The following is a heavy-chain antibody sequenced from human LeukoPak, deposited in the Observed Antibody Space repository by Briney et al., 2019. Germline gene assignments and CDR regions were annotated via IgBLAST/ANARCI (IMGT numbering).Heavy chain of an antibody. CDR1: GYTFTGYY. V-gene: IGHV1-2*02. D-gene: IGHD4-17*01. CDR3: ARYSSPTTAIDY. CDR2: INPNSGGT. Sequence: GASVKVSCKASGYTFTGYYVHWVRQAPGQGLEWMGWINPNSGGTNYAQKFQGRVTMTRDTSISTAYMELSRLRSDDTAVYYCARYSSPTTAIDYWGQGTLVTVSS. J-gene: IGHJ4*02.